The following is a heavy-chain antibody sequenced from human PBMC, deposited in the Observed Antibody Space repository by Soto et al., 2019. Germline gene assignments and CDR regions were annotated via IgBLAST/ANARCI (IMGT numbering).Heavy chain of an antibody. Sequence: SETLSLTCAVYGGSFGGYYWSWIRQPPGKGLEWIGEINHSGSTNYNSSLKSRVTISVDTSKNQFSLKLSSVTAADTSVYYCARSYGDYATGYYYNGMDVWGQGTTVTVSS. CDR3: ARSYGDYATGYYYNGMDV. J-gene: IGHJ6*02. CDR2: INHSGST. D-gene: IGHD4-17*01. V-gene: IGHV4-34*01. CDR1: GGSFGGYY.